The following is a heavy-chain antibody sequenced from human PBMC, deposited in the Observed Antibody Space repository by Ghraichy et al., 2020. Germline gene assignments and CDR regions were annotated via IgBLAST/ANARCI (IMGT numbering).Heavy chain of an antibody. D-gene: IGHD3-10*01. V-gene: IGHV1-2*02. CDR3: ARDRGKLLWFGRPNNWFDP. CDR1: GYTFTGYY. J-gene: IGHJ5*02. CDR2: INPNSGGT. Sequence: ASVKVSCKASGYTFTGYYMHWVRQAPGQGLEWMGWINPNSGGTNYAQKFQGRVTMTRDTSISTAYMELSRLRSDDTAVYYCARDRGKLLWFGRPNNWFDPWGQGTLVTVSS.